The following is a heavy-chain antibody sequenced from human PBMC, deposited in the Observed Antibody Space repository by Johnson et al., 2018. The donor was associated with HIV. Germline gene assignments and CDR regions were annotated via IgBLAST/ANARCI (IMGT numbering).Heavy chain of an antibody. CDR3: ARDVRAYSSGPDACDL. V-gene: IGHV3-30*04. CDR2: TSYDGNNK. Sequence: VQLVESGGGVVQPGKSLRLSCAASRFTLSNYAMHWVRQAPGKGLEWVAVTSYDGNNKYYVDSVKGRFTISSDNSKHTLYLQLNSLRPEDTAVYYCARDVRAYSSGPDACDLWGQGTMVSVSS. D-gene: IGHD6-25*01. CDR1: RFTLSNYA. J-gene: IGHJ3*01.